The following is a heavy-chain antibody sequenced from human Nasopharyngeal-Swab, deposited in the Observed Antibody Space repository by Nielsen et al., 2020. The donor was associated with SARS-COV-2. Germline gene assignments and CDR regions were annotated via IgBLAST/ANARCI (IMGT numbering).Heavy chain of an antibody. J-gene: IGHJ4*02. Sequence: GGSLRLSCAASGFTFSSYAMPWVRQAPGKGLEWVAVISYDGSNKYYADSVKGRFTISRDNSKNTLYLQMNSLRAEDTAVYYCARGSSSYYFDYWGQGTLVTVSS. V-gene: IGHV3-30-3*01. D-gene: IGHD6-6*01. CDR2: ISYDGSNK. CDR3: ARGSSSYYFDY. CDR1: GFTFSSYA.